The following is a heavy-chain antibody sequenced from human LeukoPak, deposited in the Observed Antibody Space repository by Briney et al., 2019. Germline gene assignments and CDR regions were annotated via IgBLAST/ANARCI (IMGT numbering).Heavy chain of an antibody. D-gene: IGHD5-24*01. V-gene: IGHV4-59*01. CDR3: ARLGRGY. CDR1: GGSISSYY. Sequence: TSETLSLTCTVSGGSISSYYWSWIRQPPGKGLEWIGYIYYSGSTNYNPSLKSRVTISVDTSKNQFSLKLSSVTAADTAVYYCARLGRGYWGQGTLVTVSS. CDR2: IYYSGST. J-gene: IGHJ4*02.